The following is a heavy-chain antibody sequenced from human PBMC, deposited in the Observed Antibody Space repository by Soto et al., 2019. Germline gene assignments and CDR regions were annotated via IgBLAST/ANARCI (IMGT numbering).Heavy chain of an antibody. D-gene: IGHD3-16*01. Sequence: SETLSLTCTVSGGSISSGDYYWSWIRQPPGKGLEWIGYIYYSGSTYYNPSLKSRVTISVDTSKNQFSLKLSSVTAADTAVYYCAGFLFGYNWFDPWGQGTLVTVSS. CDR1: GGSISSGDYY. J-gene: IGHJ5*02. CDR2: IYYSGST. CDR3: AGFLFGYNWFDP. V-gene: IGHV4-30-4*01.